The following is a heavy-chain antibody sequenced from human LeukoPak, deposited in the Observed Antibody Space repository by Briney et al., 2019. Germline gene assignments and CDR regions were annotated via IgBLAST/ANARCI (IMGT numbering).Heavy chain of an antibody. Sequence: PGGSLRLSCAASGFTSSSYWMSWVRQAPGKGLEWVANIKQDGSEKYYVDSVKGRFTISRDNAKNSLYLQMNSLRAEDTAVYYCARVFGDYYYYGMDVWGQGTTVTVSS. D-gene: IGHD3-16*01. CDR1: GFTSSSYW. CDR3: ARVFGDYYYYGMDV. V-gene: IGHV3-7*03. J-gene: IGHJ6*02. CDR2: IKQDGSEK.